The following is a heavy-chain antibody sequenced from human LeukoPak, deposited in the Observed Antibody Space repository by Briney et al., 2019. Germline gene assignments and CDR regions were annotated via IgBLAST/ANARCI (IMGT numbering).Heavy chain of an antibody. D-gene: IGHD3-22*01. Sequence: SETLSLTCTVSGGSISSGDYYWSWIRQPPGKGLEWIGYIYYSGSTYYNPSLKSRVTISVDTSKNQFSLKLSSVTAADTAVYYCARGMSSGYYYYWFDPWGQGTLVTVSS. CDR1: GGSISSGDYY. V-gene: IGHV4-30-4*01. CDR2: IYYSGST. CDR3: ARGMSSGYYYYWFDP. J-gene: IGHJ5*02.